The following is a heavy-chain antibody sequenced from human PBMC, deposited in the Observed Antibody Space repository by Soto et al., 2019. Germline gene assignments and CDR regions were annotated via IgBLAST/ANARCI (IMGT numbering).Heavy chain of an antibody. CDR2: ISSSSSYT. V-gene: IGHV3-11*05. Sequence: QVQLVESGGGLVKPGGSLRLSCAASGFTFSDYYMSWIRQAPGKGLEWVSYISSSSSYTNHADSVKGRFTNSRDNANNSLYLHMNGLRAENTAVYYCAGVGLYGDDLSYFDSWGQGTLVTVS. J-gene: IGHJ4*02. CDR3: AGVGLYGDDLSYFDS. D-gene: IGHD4-17*01. CDR1: GFTFSDYY.